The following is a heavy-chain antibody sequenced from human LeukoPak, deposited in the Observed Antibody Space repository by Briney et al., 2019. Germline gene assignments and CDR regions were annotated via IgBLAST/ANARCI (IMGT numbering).Heavy chain of an antibody. V-gene: IGHV3-30-3*02. CDR2: ISYDGSNK. CDR3: AKNGELYGDHYFDS. CDR1: GFTFSSYT. J-gene: IGHJ4*02. D-gene: IGHD4/OR15-4a*01. Sequence: GGSLRLSCAASGFTFSSYTMHWVRQAPGKGLEWVAVISYDGSNKYYADSVKGRFTISRDNSRDTLSLEMDSLRTEDTAVYYCAKNGELYGDHYFDSWGPGSLVIVSS.